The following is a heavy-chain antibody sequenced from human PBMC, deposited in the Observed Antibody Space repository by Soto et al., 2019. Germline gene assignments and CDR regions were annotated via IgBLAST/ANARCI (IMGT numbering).Heavy chain of an antibody. CDR1: GDSVSTNYW. J-gene: IGHJ4*02. D-gene: IGHD2-8*02. CDR3: ARVRESTAAFDY. Sequence: SETLSLTCAVSGDSVSTNYWWGWVRQSPVTGLEWIGDMSHSGTTNYSPSFQGQVTISADKSISTAYLQWSSLKASDTAMYYCARVRESTAAFDYWGQGTLVTVSS. V-gene: IGHV4-4*02. CDR2: MSHSGTT.